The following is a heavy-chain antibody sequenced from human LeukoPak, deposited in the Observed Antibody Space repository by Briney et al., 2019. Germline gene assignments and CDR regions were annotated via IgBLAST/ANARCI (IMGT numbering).Heavy chain of an antibody. CDR3: AKKRVVRATRCYFDY. CDR2: ISGSGGST. J-gene: IGHJ4*02. D-gene: IGHD3-10*01. Sequence: GGSLRLSCAASGFTFSCYAMSWVRQAPGKGLEWVSAISGSGGSTYYADSVKGRFTISRDNSKNTLYLQMNSLRAEDTAVYYCAKKRVVRATRCYFDYWGQGTLVTVSS. V-gene: IGHV3-23*01. CDR1: GFTFSCYA.